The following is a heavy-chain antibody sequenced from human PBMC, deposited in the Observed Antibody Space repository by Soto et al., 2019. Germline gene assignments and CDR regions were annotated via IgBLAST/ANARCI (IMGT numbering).Heavy chain of an antibody. CDR3: ARGGGPYYYYYGMDV. CDR1: GYSFTSYW. CDR2: IYPGDSDT. V-gene: IGHV5-51*01. D-gene: IGHD3-16*01. Sequence: PGESLKISCKGSGYSFTSYWIGWVRQMPGKGLEWMGIIYPGDSDTRYSPSFQGQVTISADKSISTAYLQWSSLKASDTAMYYCARGGGPYYYYYGMDVWGQGTTVTVSS. J-gene: IGHJ6*02.